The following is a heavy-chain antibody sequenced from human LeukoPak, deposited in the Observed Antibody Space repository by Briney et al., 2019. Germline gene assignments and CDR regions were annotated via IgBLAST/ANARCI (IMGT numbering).Heavy chain of an antibody. CDR3: ASELRGAARPYPYYYYYYYMDV. D-gene: IGHD6-6*01. CDR1: GYTFTSYY. CDR2: INPSGGST. J-gene: IGHJ6*03. V-gene: IGHV1-46*01. Sequence: ASVKVSCKASGYTFTSYYMHWVRQAPGQGLEWMGIINPSGGSTSYAQKFQGRVTMTRDTSTSTVYMELSSLRSEDTAVYYCASELRGAARPYPYYYYYYYMDVWGKGTTVTVSS.